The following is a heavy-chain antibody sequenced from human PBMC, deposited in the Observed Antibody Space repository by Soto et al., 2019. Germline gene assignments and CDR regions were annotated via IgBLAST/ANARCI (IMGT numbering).Heavy chain of an antibody. CDR1: GFSLSTSGVG. CDR3: AHSLYDYVWGTNWFEH. Sequence: QITLKESGPTLVKPTQTLTLTCTFSGFSLSTSGVGVGWIRQPPGKALEWLALIYWDDDKRYSPSLKSRLTITKDTSKNQVVLTMTNMDPVDTATYYCAHSLYDYVWGTNWFEHWGQGTLVTVSS. D-gene: IGHD3-16*01. J-gene: IGHJ5*02. V-gene: IGHV2-5*02. CDR2: IYWDDDK.